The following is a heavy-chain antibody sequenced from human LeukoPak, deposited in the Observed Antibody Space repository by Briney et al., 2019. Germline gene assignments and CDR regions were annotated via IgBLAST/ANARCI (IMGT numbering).Heavy chain of an antibody. V-gene: IGHV1-8*01. Sequence: ASVKVSCKASGYTFTSSDINWVRHTGQGLEWMGWMSPNSGNTGYAQKFQGRVTITADESTSTAYMELSSLRSEDTAVYYCARDSGSYSDYFDYWGQGTLVTVSS. CDR2: MSPNSGNT. D-gene: IGHD1-26*01. J-gene: IGHJ4*02. CDR1: GYTFTSSD. CDR3: ARDSGSYSDYFDY.